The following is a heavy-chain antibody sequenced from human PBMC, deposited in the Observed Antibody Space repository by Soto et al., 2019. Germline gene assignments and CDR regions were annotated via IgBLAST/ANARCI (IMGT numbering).Heavy chain of an antibody. CDR3: ARESEDLTSNFDY. J-gene: IGHJ4*02. Sequence: GGSLRLSCAASGFTFTRYSMNWVRQAPGKGLEWVSPISSTTNYIYYADSMKGRFTVSRDNAKNSVYLEMNSLSAEDTAVYYCARESEDLTSNFDYWGQGTLVTVSS. V-gene: IGHV3-21*01. CDR1: GFTFTRYS. CDR2: ISSTTNYI.